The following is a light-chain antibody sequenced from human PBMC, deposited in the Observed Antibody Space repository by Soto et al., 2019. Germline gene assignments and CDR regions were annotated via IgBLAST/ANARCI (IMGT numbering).Light chain of an antibody. V-gene: IGKV3-20*01. CDR3: QQYGNSPGIT. Sequence: PGERATLSCRASQGVGSKYLAWYQQKPGLAPRLLIYAASSRATGIPDRFSGSGSGTDFTLTISRLEPEDFGVYYCQQYGNSPGITFGQGTRLEIK. J-gene: IGKJ5*01. CDR2: AAS. CDR1: QGVGSKY.